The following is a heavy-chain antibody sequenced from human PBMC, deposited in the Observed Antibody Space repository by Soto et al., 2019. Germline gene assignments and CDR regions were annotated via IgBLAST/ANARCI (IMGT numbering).Heavy chain of an antibody. CDR3: AKGSTYSFYLDP. V-gene: IGHV3-23*01. CDR1: GLSCISYD. D-gene: IGHD6-13*01. CDR2: IIVNSGTT. J-gene: IGHJ4*01. Sequence: PRGALRGSCVDSGLSCISYDMNWVRRAPGKGLEWVSFIIVNSGTTYYADSVKGRFTISRDNSKNMLYLQMSSLRAEDTAVYYCAKGSTYSFYLDPWGQGTLVPVSP.